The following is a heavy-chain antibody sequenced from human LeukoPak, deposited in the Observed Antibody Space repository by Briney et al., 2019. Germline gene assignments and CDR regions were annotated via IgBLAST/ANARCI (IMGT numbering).Heavy chain of an antibody. Sequence: GGSLRLSCAASGFTVNNNYVNWVRQAPGKGLEWVSIIYGGGDTSYADSVKGRFTISRDNSRNTVYLQMNSLRAEDTAVYYCAKESGYYHYWGQGTLVTVSS. CDR2: IYGGGDT. V-gene: IGHV3-53*01. CDR1: GFTVNNNY. J-gene: IGHJ4*02. D-gene: IGHD3-3*01. CDR3: AKESGYYHY.